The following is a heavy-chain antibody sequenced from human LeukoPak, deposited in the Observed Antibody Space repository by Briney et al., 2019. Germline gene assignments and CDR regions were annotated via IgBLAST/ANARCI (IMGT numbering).Heavy chain of an antibody. D-gene: IGHD6-13*01. CDR3: ARILRGYSSSWYFGN. CDR2: IYHSGST. V-gene: IGHV4-34*01. J-gene: IGHJ4*02. CDR1: GGSFSGYY. Sequence: SETLSLTCAVYGGSFSGYYWSWIRQPPGKGLEWIGYIYHSGSTYYNPSPKSRVTISVDRSKNQFSLKLSSVTAADTAVYYCARILRGYSSSWYFGNWGQGTLVIVSS.